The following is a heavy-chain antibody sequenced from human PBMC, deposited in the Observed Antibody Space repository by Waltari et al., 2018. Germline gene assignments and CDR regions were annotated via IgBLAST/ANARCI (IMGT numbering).Heavy chain of an antibody. CDR1: GYTFTSYA. Sequence: QVQLVQSGAEVKKPGASVKVSCKASGYTFTSYAMHWVRQAPGQRLEWMGWINAGNGNTKYSQKVQGRVTITRDTSASTAYMELSSLRSEDTAVYYCARELITIFGVVKGGFDPWGQGTLVTVSS. D-gene: IGHD3-3*01. CDR3: ARELITIFGVVKGGFDP. CDR2: INAGNGNT. V-gene: IGHV1-3*01. J-gene: IGHJ5*02.